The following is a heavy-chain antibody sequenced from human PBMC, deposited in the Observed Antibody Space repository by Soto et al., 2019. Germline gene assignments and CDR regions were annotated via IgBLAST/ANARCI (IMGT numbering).Heavy chain of an antibody. V-gene: IGHV4-34*01. Sequence: SETLSLTCAVYGGSFSGYYWSWIRQPPGKGLEWIGEINHSGSTNYNPSLKSRVTISVDTSKNQFSLKLSSVTAADTAVYYCARGSRSSWSLATRMNDYWGQGTLVTVSS. CDR3: ARGSRSSWSLATRMNDY. CDR1: GGSFSGYY. D-gene: IGHD6-13*01. J-gene: IGHJ4*02. CDR2: INHSGST.